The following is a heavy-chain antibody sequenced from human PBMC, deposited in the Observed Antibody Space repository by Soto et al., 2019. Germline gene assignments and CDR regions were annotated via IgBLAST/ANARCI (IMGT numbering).Heavy chain of an antibody. CDR2: INTGNGFP. Sequence: QAQLVQSGAEVKKPGASVKVSCRASGYSFMSYTLYWLRQAPGQRLEWMGWINTGNGFPKYSQNFQGRVTFTRDTSTNTAYMDLGSLTSEDTAVYYCGTNPSGFGAFDTWGQGTMVAVSS. V-gene: IGHV1-3*04. CDR3: GTNPSGFGAFDT. CDR1: GYSFMSYT. J-gene: IGHJ3*02. D-gene: IGHD6-19*01.